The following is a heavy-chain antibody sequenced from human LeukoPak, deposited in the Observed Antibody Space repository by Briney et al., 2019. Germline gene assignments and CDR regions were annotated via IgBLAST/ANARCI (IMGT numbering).Heavy chain of an antibody. D-gene: IGHD3-16*01. CDR2: ISDKGGST. CDR3: AREGALISYYYGMDV. V-gene: IGHV3-64*01. J-gene: IGHJ6*02. Sequence: GGSLRLSCAASGFTFSSYAMHGVRQAPGKGLEYVSGISDKGGSTYYANSVKGRFTISRDNSKNTLYLQVGSLRPEDMAVYYCAREGALISYYYGMDVWGQGTTVTVSS. CDR1: GFTFSSYA.